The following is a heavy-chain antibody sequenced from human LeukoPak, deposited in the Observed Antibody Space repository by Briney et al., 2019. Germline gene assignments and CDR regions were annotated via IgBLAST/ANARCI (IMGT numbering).Heavy chain of an antibody. CDR1: GFPLSTSW. V-gene: IGHV3-74*01. CDR3: AARFRDGLDI. CDR2: ISSDGGTT. Sequence: GGSLRLSCAASGFPLSTSWVHWVRQAPGKGLLWVSRISSDGGTTEYADSVKGRFAISRDNAKNTLYLQMNSLRAEDTAVYYCAARFRDGLDIWGQGTMVTVSP. J-gene: IGHJ3*02.